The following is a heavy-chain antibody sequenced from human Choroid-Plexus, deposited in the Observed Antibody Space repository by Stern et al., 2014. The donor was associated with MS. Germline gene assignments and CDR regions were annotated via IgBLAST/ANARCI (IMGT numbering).Heavy chain of an antibody. V-gene: IGHV3-30*18. D-gene: IGHD2/OR15-2a*01. Sequence: QEQLGQSGGGVVQPGRPLRLSCVASGFTLGSCAMRWVRQAPGKGLEWVAGVSYDGSNKYYADSVKGRFTISRDNSQNTLYMQMSSLRPEDTAVYYCAKDRQYLTYFFDHWGQGSLVTVSS. J-gene: IGHJ5*02. CDR3: AKDRQYLTYFFDH. CDR2: VSYDGSNK. CDR1: GFTLGSCA.